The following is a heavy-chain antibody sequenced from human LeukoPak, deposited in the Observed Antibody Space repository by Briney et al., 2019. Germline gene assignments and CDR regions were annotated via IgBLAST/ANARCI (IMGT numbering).Heavy chain of an antibody. J-gene: IGHJ4*02. V-gene: IGHV3-66*01. D-gene: IGHD3-10*01. Sequence: GGSLRLSCAASGFAVSSDYMRWVRQALAKGLEWVSVIYSGGSTYYADSVKGRFTISRDNSKNTLYLQMNNLRAEDTAVYYCARGSGRFGELLSWGQGTLVTVSS. CDR1: GFAVSSDY. CDR2: IYSGGST. CDR3: ARGSGRFGELLS.